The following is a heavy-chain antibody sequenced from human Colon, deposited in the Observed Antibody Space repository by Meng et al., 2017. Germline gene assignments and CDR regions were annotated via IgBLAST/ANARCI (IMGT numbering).Heavy chain of an antibody. Sequence: QVESQGAGPVLVSASETLPPTVHVSWRPGRSGSHYWSWIRQPPGKGLEWIGYIDYSRSINYYPSLKSRVTMSVDTSKNQFSLNLSSVTAADTAVYYCAGGPWELDYWGQGTLVTVSS. CDR2: IDYSRSI. V-gene: IGHV4-61*01. CDR1: WRPGRSGSHY. J-gene: IGHJ4*02. D-gene: IGHD1-26*01. CDR3: AGGPWELDY.